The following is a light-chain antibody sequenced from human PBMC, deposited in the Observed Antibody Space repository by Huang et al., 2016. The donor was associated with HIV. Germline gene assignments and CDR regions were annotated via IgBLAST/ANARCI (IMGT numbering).Light chain of an antibody. J-gene: IGKJ4*01. CDR2: DAS. CDR3: QQRVNGLT. CDR1: QNINTH. V-gene: IGKV3-11*01. Sequence: EIVLTQSPATLSFFPGQRVSLSCRASQNINTHLALYQQRPGHPPRLLIYDASSRVPGVAARFSGSGSGTDFTLTISSLESEDFATYYCQQRVNGLTFGGGTKV.